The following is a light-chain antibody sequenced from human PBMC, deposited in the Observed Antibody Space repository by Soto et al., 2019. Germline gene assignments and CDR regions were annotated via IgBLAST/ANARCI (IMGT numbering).Light chain of an antibody. CDR2: WAS. CDR1: QRVLYSSNNKNY. Sequence: DIVMTQSPDSLAVSLGERATINCKSSQRVLYSSNNKNYLAWYQQKPGPPPKLLIYWASTRESGVPVRFSGSGSGTDFTLTISILHAEDVAVYYCQQYYSTLITFGQGTRLEIK. J-gene: IGKJ5*01. V-gene: IGKV4-1*01. CDR3: QQYYSTLIT.